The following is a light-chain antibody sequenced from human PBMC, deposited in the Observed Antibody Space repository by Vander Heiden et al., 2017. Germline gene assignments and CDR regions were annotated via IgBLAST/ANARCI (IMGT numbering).Light chain of an antibody. CDR3: QSFDSSLSGSRV. Sequence: QSVLTQQPSRSGAPGQRVTISCTGSSSNIGAGYDVHWYQQLPGTAPKLLIYSNNNRPSGVPDRFSGSKSCTSASLAITGLQAEDEADYYCQSFDSSLSGSRVFGGGTKLTVL. V-gene: IGLV1-40*01. CDR2: SNN. J-gene: IGLJ3*02. CDR1: SSNIGAGYD.